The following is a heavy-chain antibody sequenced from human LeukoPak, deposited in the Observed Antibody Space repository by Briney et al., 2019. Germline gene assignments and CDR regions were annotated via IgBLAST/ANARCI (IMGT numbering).Heavy chain of an antibody. CDR2: IYSGGST. D-gene: IGHD2-8*01. V-gene: IGHV3-66*01. CDR1: EFSVGSNY. J-gene: IGHJ4*02. CDR3: ASDPPDTNQFDY. Sequence: GGSLRLSCAASEFSVGSNYMTWVRQAPGKGLEWVSLIYSGGSTYYADSVKGRFTISRDNSKNTLYLQMNSLRAEDTTVYYCASDPPDTNQFDYWGQGTLVTVSS.